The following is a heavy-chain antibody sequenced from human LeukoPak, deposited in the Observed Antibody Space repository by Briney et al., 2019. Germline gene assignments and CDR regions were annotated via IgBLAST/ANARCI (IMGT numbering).Heavy chain of an antibody. D-gene: IGHD3-22*01. Sequence: SETLSLTCTVSGDSSRIYYWSWFRQPPGKGLEWLGYIHNSGSTKYNPSLRGRVAISLETSKNHFSLRLSSAAAADSAVYYCASHSGTWGYLDVWGQGALVTVSS. V-gene: IGHV4-4*09. CDR1: GDSSRIYY. J-gene: IGHJ4*02. CDR2: IHNSGST. CDR3: ASHSGTWGYLDV.